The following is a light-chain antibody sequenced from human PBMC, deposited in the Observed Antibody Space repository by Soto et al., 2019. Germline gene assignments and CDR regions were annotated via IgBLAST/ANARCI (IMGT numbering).Light chain of an antibody. J-gene: IGKJ1*01. Sequence: EVVMPQSPGTLPLSPGERATLSGRASQSISGTLAWYQQKPGQAPRLLIHGASTRAPGFPARFSGSGSGTDFTLTISSLQSEDFAVYYCQQYNNWPWTFGQGTKVDIK. CDR1: QSISGT. CDR3: QQYNNWPWT. V-gene: IGKV3-15*01. CDR2: GAS.